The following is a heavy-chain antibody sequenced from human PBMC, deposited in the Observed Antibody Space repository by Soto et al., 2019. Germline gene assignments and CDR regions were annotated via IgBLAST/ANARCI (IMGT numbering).Heavy chain of an antibody. CDR1: GGSISSGGYS. CDR2: IYHSGST. CDR3: AREGNLGRWIQPLDS. J-gene: IGHJ4*02. D-gene: IGHD1-1*01. Sequence: SETLSLTCAVSGGSISSGGYSWSWIRQPPGKGLEWIGYIYHSGSTYYNPSLKSRVTISVDRSKNQFSLKLISVTTADTAVYFCAREGNLGRWIQPLDSWGQGTLVTV. V-gene: IGHV4-30-2*01.